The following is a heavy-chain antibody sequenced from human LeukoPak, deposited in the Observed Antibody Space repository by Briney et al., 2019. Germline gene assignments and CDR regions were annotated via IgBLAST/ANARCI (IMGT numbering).Heavy chain of an antibody. CDR3: AGPLGYNLTTTVDY. J-gene: IGHJ4*02. Sequence: SQTLSLTCTVSGGSISSGSYYWSWIRQPAGKGLEWIGRIYTSGSTNYNPSLKSRVTISVDTSKNQFSLKLSSVTAADTAVYYCAGPLGYNLTTTVDYWGQGTLVTVSS. CDR2: IYTSGST. V-gene: IGHV4-61*02. CDR1: GGSISSGSYY. D-gene: IGHD4-11*01.